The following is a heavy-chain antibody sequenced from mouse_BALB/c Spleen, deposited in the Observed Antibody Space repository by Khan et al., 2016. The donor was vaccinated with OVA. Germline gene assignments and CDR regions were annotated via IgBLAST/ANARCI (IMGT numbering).Heavy chain of an antibody. V-gene: IGHV1-39*01. J-gene: IGHJ2*01. CDR2: IDPYYGGA. D-gene: IGHD2-10*02. CDR1: GYSFTGYN. Sequence: EVQLQQSGPELEKPGASVKISCKASGYSFTGYNMNWVKQSNGKSLEWIGNIDPYYGGATYNQKFKGKATLTVDKSSRTAYMQLKSLTSEDSAVYYCTRGYGTYVRYYFDYWGQGTTLTVSS. CDR3: TRGYGTYVRYYFDY.